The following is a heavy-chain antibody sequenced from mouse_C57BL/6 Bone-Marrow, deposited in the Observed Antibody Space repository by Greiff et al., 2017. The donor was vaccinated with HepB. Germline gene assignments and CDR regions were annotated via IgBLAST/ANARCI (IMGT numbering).Heavy chain of an antibody. CDR2: ILPSIGRT. V-gene: IGHV15-2*01. CDR1: DSEVFPIAY. J-gene: IGHJ1*03. CDR3: ARENWDAFLNWYFDV. D-gene: IGHD4-1*01. Sequence: QVQLKQSGSELRSPGSSVKLSCKDFDSEVFPIAYMSWVRQKPGHGFEWIGGILPSIGRTIYGEKFEDKATLDADTLSNTAYLELNSLTSEDSAIYYCARENWDAFLNWYFDVWGTGTTVTVSS.